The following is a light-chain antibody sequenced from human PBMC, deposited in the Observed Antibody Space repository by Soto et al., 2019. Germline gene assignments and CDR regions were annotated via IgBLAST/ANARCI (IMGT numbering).Light chain of an antibody. CDR3: QQLDSYPRT. J-gene: IGKJ1*01. Sequence: DIQLTQSPSFLSASVGDRVTITCRASQGISSYLAWYQQKPGKAPKLLIYAASTLQSGVPSRFSGSGSGIDFTLTISSLQPEDFATYYCQQLDSYPRTFGQGTKVEIK. V-gene: IGKV1-9*01. CDR2: AAS. CDR1: QGISSY.